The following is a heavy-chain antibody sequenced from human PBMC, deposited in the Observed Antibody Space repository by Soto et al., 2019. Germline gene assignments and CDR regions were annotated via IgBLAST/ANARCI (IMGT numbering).Heavy chain of an antibody. D-gene: IGHD2-15*01. CDR1: GYTFTSYS. CDR2: INTNTGNP. J-gene: IGHJ6*02. CDR3: ATWSHYYYYYGMDV. V-gene: IGHV7-4-1*01. Sequence: ASVNVSCKSSGYTFTSYSMNWGRQAPGQGLECMGWINTNTGNPTYAQGFTGRFVFSLDTSVSTAYLQICSLKAEDTAVYYCATWSHYYYYYGMDVWGQGTTVTVSS.